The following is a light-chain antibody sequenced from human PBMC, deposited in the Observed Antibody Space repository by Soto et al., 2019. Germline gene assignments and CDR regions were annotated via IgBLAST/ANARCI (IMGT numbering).Light chain of an antibody. CDR1: QSVNSW. CDR2: KAS. Sequence: DIQMTQSPSTLSASVGDRVTITCRASQSVNSWLAWYQQKPGKAPKLLIYKASSLEGGVPSRFSGTGSGTEFTLTITSLQPDDAATYYCQQYETYWRTVGQGTKVEIK. J-gene: IGKJ1*01. CDR3: QQYETYWRT. V-gene: IGKV1-5*03.